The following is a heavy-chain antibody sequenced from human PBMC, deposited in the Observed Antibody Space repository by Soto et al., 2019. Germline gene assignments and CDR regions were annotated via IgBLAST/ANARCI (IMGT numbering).Heavy chain of an antibody. V-gene: IGHV3-15*01. CDR1: GFTFSNAW. Sequence: GGSLRLSCAASGFTFSNAWMTWVRQAPGKGLEWVGRIKSKTDGGTTDYAAPVKGRFTISRDDSKNTLYLQMNSLKTEDTAVYYCTIVVFAADYGDYVYVYYYFDYWARDPWSPSP. D-gene: IGHD4-17*01. CDR3: TIVVFAADYGDYVYVYYYFDY. J-gene: IGHJ4*02. CDR2: IKSKTDGGTT.